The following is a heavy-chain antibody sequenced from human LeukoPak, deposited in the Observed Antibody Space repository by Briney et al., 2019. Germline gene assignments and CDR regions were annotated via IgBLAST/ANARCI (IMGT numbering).Heavy chain of an antibody. J-gene: IGHJ3*02. CDR3: ARVGIAAAAHAPGAFDI. Sequence: GGSLRLSCAASGFTFISYGMHWVRQAPGKGLEWVAFIRYDGTNKYYADSVKGRFTISRDNTLYLQMNSLRAEDTAVYYCARVGIAAAAHAPGAFDIWGQGTMVTVSS. D-gene: IGHD6-13*01. V-gene: IGHV3-30*02. CDR2: IRYDGTNK. CDR1: GFTFISYG.